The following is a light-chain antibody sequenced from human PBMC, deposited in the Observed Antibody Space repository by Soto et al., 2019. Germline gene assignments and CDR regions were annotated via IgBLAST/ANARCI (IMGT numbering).Light chain of an antibody. Sequence: DIQMTQSPSTLSASVRDRVTVTCRASQSISSWVAWYQQKPGKGPKLLIYKASHLESGVPSRFSGSGSGTEFTLTISSLQPDDFATYYCQHYNSYSPTFGQGTKVDIK. CDR2: KAS. CDR3: QHYNSYSPT. V-gene: IGKV1-5*03. CDR1: QSISSW. J-gene: IGKJ1*01.